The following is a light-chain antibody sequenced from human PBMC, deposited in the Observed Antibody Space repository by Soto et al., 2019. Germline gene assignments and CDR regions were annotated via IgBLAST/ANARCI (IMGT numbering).Light chain of an antibody. CDR1: QDIRGA. V-gene: IGKV1-13*02. CDR3: QQFNTYPIT. CDR2: DVS. J-gene: IGKJ5*01. Sequence: AIQLTQSPSSLSASVGDRVTITCRASQDIRGALAWYQQKPGKAPKFLIFDVSTLQSGVPSRFSGSGSGTDFTLTIISLQPEDFGTYYCQQFNTYPITFGQGTRLEIK.